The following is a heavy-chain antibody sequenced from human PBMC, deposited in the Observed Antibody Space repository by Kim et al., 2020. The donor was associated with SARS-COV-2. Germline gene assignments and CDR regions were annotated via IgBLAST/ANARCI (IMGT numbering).Heavy chain of an antibody. CDR1: GFTFSSYA. D-gene: IGHD5-18*01. CDR2: IYSGGSST. V-gene: IGHV3-23*03. J-gene: IGHJ4*02. CDR3: AKAGKVRGYSYGYVGY. Sequence: GGSLRLSCAASGFTFSSYAMSWVRQAPGKGLEWVSVIYSGGSSTYYADSVKGRFTISRDNSKNTLYLQMNSLRAEDTAVYYCAKAGKVRGYSYGYVGYWGQGTLVTVSS.